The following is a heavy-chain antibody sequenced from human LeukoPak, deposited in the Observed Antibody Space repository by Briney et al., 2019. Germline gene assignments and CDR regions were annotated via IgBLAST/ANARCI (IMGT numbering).Heavy chain of an antibody. Sequence: GGSLRLSCAASGFTLSSFVMTWVRQAPGKGLEWVSCISGSSVTYYADSVKGRFTVSRDHPKNTLYLQMDSLSAEDTAMYYCVKRQPNWGFFESWGQGTLVTVSS. CDR2: ISGSSVT. J-gene: IGHJ4*02. D-gene: IGHD7-27*01. CDR1: GFTLSSFV. CDR3: VKRQPNWGFFES. V-gene: IGHV3-23*01.